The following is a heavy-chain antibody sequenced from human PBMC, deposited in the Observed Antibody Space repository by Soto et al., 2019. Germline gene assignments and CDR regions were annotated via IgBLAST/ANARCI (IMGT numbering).Heavy chain of an antibody. V-gene: IGHV1-3*01. CDR1: GYTFTSYA. CDR2: INAGNGNT. CDR3: ARDQRYCSSTSCYGEWNYYYYGMDV. Sequence: GASVKVSCKASGYTFTSYAMHWVRQAPGQRLEWMGWINAGNGNTKYSQKFQGRVTITRDTSASTAYMELSSLRSEDTAVYYCARDQRYCSSTSCYGEWNYYYYGMDVWGQGTTVTVSS. D-gene: IGHD2-2*01. J-gene: IGHJ6*02.